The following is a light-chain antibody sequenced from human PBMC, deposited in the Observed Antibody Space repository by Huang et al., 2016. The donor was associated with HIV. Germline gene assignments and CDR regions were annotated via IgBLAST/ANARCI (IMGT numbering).Light chain of an antibody. CDR3: QQLRSYPLT. V-gene: IGKV1-9*01. CDR1: QGISTS. J-gene: IGKJ4*01. Sequence: IQLTQSPSSLSASLGDRVTITCRASQGISTSLAWYQQKPGQAPNLLIFAASTLRSGVPSRFSGSRSGTVFTLAISSLQPEDFATYFCQQLRSYPLTFGGGTKVEIK. CDR2: AAS.